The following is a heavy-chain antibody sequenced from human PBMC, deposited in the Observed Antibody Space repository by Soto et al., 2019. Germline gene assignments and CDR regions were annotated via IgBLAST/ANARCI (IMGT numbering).Heavy chain of an antibody. CDR2: IKSKTDGGTT. CDR1: GFTFSNAW. V-gene: IGHV3-15*07. Sequence: EVQLVESGGGLVKPGGSLRLSCAASGFTFSNAWMNWVRQAPGKGLEWVGRIKSKTDGGTTDYAAPVKGRFTISRDDSKNTLYLQMNSLKTEDTAVYYCTTDQGGGYYDSSGDAFDIWGQGTMVAVSS. J-gene: IGHJ3*02. CDR3: TTDQGGGYYDSSGDAFDI. D-gene: IGHD3-22*01.